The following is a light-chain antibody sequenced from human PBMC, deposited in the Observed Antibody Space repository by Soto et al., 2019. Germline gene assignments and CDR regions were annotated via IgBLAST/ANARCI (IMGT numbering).Light chain of an antibody. Sequence: EILMTQSPSTLSVSLGGRATLSCRASHSVSSTLAWYQQKPGQAPRLLIYGASTRATGFPARFSGSGSGTEFTLTISSLQSEDIAVYYCQQYNNWPLTFGGGTKVDIK. J-gene: IGKJ4*01. V-gene: IGKV3-15*01. CDR1: HSVSST. CDR3: QQYNNWPLT. CDR2: GAS.